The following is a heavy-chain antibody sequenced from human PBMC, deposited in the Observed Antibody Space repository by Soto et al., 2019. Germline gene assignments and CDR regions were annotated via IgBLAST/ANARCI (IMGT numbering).Heavy chain of an antibody. CDR1: GGSVSSTNW. V-gene: IGHV4-4*02. Sequence: PSVTLSLTRSVSGGSVSSTNWWTWVRQSPGKGMEWIGEIYHSGTATYNPSLRGRVTISVDKPNNQFSLKMRYMTAADTAVYYCARRSHLTWPACWGHGTQVTVS. D-gene: IGHD2-15*01. CDR2: IYHSGTA. CDR3: ARRSHLTWPAC. J-gene: IGHJ4*01.